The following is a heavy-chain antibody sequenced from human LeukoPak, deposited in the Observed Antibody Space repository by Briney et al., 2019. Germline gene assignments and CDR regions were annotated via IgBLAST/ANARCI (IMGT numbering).Heavy chain of an antibody. D-gene: IGHD1-1*01. V-gene: IGHV4-59*01. Sequence: SETLSLTCTVSGGSITSYYWSWIRQPPGKGLEWIGYIYYSGSANYNPSLRSRVTISVDTSKNQFSLKLSSVTAADTAVYYCARATKRQLLGAFDIWGQGTMVTVSS. CDR1: GGSITSYY. CDR2: IYYSGSA. CDR3: ARATKRQLLGAFDI. J-gene: IGHJ3*02.